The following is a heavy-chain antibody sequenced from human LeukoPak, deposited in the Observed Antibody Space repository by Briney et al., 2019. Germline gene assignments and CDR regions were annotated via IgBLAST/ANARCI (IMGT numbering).Heavy chain of an antibody. D-gene: IGHD3-10*01. CDR2: IIPIFGTA. Sequence: ASVKVSCKASGGTFSSYAISWVRQAPGQGLEWMGGIIPIFGTANYAQKFQGRVTITADKSTSTAYMELSSLRSDDTAVYYCARDHEPMGAYYYYMDVWGKGTTVTISS. J-gene: IGHJ6*03. CDR1: GGTFSSYA. V-gene: IGHV1-69*06. CDR3: ARDHEPMGAYYYYMDV.